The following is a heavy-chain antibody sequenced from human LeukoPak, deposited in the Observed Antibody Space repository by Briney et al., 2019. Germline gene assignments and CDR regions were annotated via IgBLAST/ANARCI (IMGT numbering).Heavy chain of an antibody. CDR3: ALYYYDTGGWY. Sequence: GGSLRLSCAASGITFSKYEMTWVRQAPGKGLEWVSYISGSGTTIYYADSVKGRFTTSRDNAKNSLFLQMNSLRAEDTAVYYCALYYYDTGGWYWGQGTLVTVSS. V-gene: IGHV3-48*03. CDR1: GITFSKYE. CDR2: ISGSGTTI. J-gene: IGHJ4*02. D-gene: IGHD3-22*01.